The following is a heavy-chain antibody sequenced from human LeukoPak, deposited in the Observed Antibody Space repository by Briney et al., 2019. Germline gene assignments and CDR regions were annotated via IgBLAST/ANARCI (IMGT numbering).Heavy chain of an antibody. J-gene: IGHJ3*02. Sequence: SETLSLTCTVSGGSISSYYWSWIRQPAGKGLEWIGRIYTSGSTNYNPSLKSRVTMSVDTSKNQFSLKLSFVTAADTAVYYCGRDVTYYDFWSGYSHAFDIWGQGTMVTVSS. CDR1: GGSISSYY. D-gene: IGHD3-3*01. V-gene: IGHV4-4*07. CDR3: GRDVTYYDFWSGYSHAFDI. CDR2: IYTSGST.